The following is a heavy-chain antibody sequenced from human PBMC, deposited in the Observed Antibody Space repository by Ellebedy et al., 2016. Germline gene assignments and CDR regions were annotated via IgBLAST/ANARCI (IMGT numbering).Heavy chain of an antibody. CDR2: ISSSSSYI. Sequence: GESLKISXAASGFTFSSYAMSWVRQAPGKGLEWVSSISSSSSYIYYADSVKGRFTISRDNAKNSLYLQMNSLRAEDTAVYYCARDLVGLDYYYYYMDVWGKGTTVTVSS. J-gene: IGHJ6*03. CDR3: ARDLVGLDYYYYYMDV. D-gene: IGHD2-15*01. CDR1: GFTFSSYA. V-gene: IGHV3-21*01.